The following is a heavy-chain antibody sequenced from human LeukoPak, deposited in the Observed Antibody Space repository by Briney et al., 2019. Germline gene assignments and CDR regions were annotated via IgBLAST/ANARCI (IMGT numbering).Heavy chain of an antibody. V-gene: IGHV3-23*01. CDR2: IGGSGGST. D-gene: IGHD4-17*01. CDR1: GFTFSSYA. CDR3: AKACYGDFKYFDY. J-gene: IGHJ4*02. Sequence: TGGSLRLSCPASGFTFSSYAMSWVRQAPGKGLEWVSSIGGSGGSTSHADSVKGRFTISRDNSDNTLYLQMNSLRVDDTAVYYCAKACYGDFKYFDYWGQGTLVTVSS.